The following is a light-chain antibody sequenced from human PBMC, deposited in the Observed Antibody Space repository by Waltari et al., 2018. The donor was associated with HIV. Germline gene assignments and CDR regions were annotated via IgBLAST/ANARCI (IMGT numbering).Light chain of an antibody. CDR3: AAWDDSLSGLVV. Sequence: QPVLTQPPSASGLPGPRVPVSFSGTSSNIGRSYVYCFQQLPGTAPKPLLYRNNQRPSGVPDRFSGSKSGTSASLAISGLRSEDEADYYCAAWDDSLSGLVVFGGGTKLTVL. V-gene: IGLV1-47*01. CDR1: SSNIGRSY. J-gene: IGLJ2*01. CDR2: RNN.